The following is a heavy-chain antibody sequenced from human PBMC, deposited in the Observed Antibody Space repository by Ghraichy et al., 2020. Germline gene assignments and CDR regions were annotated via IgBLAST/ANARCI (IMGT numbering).Heavy chain of an antibody. CDR1: GDSIDSYY. Sequence: SETLSLTCTVSGDSIDSYYWSWIRQSPGKGLEYIGHIYHSGSTIYNPSLKSRVSISVDKSKNQFSLTLSSVTAADTAVYYCAGLRYCAKARCYEFDYWGQGTLVTVSS. CDR2: IYHSGST. CDR3: AGLRYCAKARCYEFDY. V-gene: IGHV4-59*01. J-gene: IGHJ4*02. D-gene: IGHD2-8*01.